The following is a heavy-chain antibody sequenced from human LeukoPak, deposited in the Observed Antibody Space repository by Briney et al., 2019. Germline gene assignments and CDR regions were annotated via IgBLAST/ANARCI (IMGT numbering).Heavy chain of an antibody. J-gene: IGHJ3*02. V-gene: IGHV4-38-2*02. D-gene: IGHD4-17*01. Sequence: SETLSLTCAVYGGSFSGYYWGWIRQPPGKGLEWIGSIYHSGSTYYNPSLKSRVTISVDTSKNQFSLKLSSVTAADTAVYYCARDGYGDGDLFDIWGQGTMVTVSS. CDR3: ARDGYGDGDLFDI. CDR1: GGSFSGYY. CDR2: IYHSGST.